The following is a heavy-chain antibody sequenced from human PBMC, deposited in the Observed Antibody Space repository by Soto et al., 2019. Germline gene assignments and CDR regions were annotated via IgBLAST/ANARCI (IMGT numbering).Heavy chain of an antibody. J-gene: IGHJ3*02. CDR2: ISYDGSNK. Sequence: QVQLVESGGGVVQPGRSLRLSCAASGFTFSSYAMHWVRQAPGKGLEWVAVISYDGSNKYYADSVKGRFTISRDNSKNTLYLQMNSLRAEDTAVYYCARVGYSSGLGAFDIWGQGTMVTVSS. V-gene: IGHV3-30-3*01. CDR3: ARVGYSSGLGAFDI. D-gene: IGHD6-19*01. CDR1: GFTFSSYA.